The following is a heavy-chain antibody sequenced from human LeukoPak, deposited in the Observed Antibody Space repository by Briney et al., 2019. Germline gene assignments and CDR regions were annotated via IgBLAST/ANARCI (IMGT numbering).Heavy chain of an antibody. D-gene: IGHD3-9*01. CDR1: GFTLRDYR. Sequence: PGGSLRLSCAASGFTLRDYRMNWVRQAPGKGLEWVSSISSSSSYIEYADSVKGRFTISRDNTRNSLYLQMNSLRAEDTAVYYCARDHDWDYMDVWGKGTTVTVSS. CDR2: ISSSSSYI. V-gene: IGHV3-21*01. J-gene: IGHJ6*03. CDR3: ARDHDWDYMDV.